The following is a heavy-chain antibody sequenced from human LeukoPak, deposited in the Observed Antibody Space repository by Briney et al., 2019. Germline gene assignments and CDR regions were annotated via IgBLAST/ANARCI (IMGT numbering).Heavy chain of an antibody. V-gene: IGHV1-18*01. CDR2: ISAYNGNT. J-gene: IGHJ4*02. Sequence: GASVKVSCKASGYTFTSYGISWVRQAPGQGLEWMGWISAYNGNTNYAQKLQGRVTMTTDTSTSTAYMELRSLRSDDTAVYYCARDNLARLRLGELSFPFFGYWGQGTLVTVSS. D-gene: IGHD3-16*02. CDR1: GYTFTSYG. CDR3: ARDNLARLRLGELSFPFFGY.